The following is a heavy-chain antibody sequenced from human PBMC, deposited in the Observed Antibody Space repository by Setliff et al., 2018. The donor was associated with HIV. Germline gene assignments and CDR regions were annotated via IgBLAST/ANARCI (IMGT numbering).Heavy chain of an antibody. V-gene: IGHV1-69*13. CDR3: ASAPYTGSHPFHY. J-gene: IGHJ4*02. D-gene: IGHD1-1*01. Sequence: SVKVSCKASGYTFTGYYMHWVRQAPGQGFEWMGGITPVFGISTYARKFQGRVSMTADESTNTAYMELSSLGSEDTAIYYCASAPYTGSHPFHYWGQGTLVTVSS. CDR1: GYTFTGYY. CDR2: ITPVFGIS.